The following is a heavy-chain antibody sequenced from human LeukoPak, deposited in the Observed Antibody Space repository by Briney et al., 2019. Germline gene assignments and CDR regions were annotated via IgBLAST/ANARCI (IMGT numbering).Heavy chain of an antibody. D-gene: IGHD6-13*01. J-gene: IGHJ5*02. CDR1: GGSISSYY. Sequence: SETLSLTCTVSGGSISSYYWSWIRQPPGKGLEWIGYIYYSGSTNYNPSLKSRVTISLDKSKNQFSLKLSSVTAADTAVYYCATTAAAGTRLAWFDPWGQGTLVTVSS. V-gene: IGHV4-59*12. CDR3: ATTAAAGTRLAWFDP. CDR2: IYYSGST.